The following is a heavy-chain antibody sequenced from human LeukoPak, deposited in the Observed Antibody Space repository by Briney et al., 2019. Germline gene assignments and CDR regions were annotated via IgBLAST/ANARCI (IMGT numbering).Heavy chain of an antibody. CDR3: AKSPFNRGLLWFGEQHYYMDV. D-gene: IGHD3-10*01. Sequence: PGGSLRLSCAASGFTFSIYAMTWVRQAPGKGLEWVSAISGSGTSTYYADSVKGRFTMSRDNSKNTLYLQMNSLRAEDTAVYYCAKSPFNRGLLWFGEQHYYMDVWGKGTTVTVSS. J-gene: IGHJ6*03. CDR2: ISGSGTST. CDR1: GFTFSIYA. V-gene: IGHV3-23*01.